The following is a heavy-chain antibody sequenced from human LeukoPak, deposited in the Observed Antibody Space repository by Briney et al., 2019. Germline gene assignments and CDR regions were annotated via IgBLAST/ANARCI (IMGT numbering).Heavy chain of an antibody. Sequence: SETLSLTCAVYGGSFSGYYWSWIRQPPGKGLEWIGETNHSGSTNYNPSLKSRVTISVDTSKNQFSLKLSSVTAADTAVYYCARGGRITMIVVAKDAFDIWGQGTMVTVSS. D-gene: IGHD3-22*01. CDR1: GGSFSGYY. CDR3: ARGGRITMIVVAKDAFDI. J-gene: IGHJ3*02. CDR2: TNHSGST. V-gene: IGHV4-34*01.